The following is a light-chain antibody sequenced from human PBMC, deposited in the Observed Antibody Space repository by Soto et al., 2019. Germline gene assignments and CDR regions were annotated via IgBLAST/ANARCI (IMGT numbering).Light chain of an antibody. Sequence: QSVLTQPPSVSAAPGQKVTISCSGTSSNIGSNYVSWYQHLPGAAPKVLIYDNNKRSSGIPDRFSGSQSGTLATLDITGLQTGDEADYYCGTWDSGPSAVFGGGTKVTVL. CDR1: SSNIGSNY. V-gene: IGLV1-51*01. CDR3: GTWDSGPSAV. J-gene: IGLJ2*01. CDR2: DNN.